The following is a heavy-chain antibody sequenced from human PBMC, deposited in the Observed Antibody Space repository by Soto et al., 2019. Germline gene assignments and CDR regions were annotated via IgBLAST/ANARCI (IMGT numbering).Heavy chain of an antibody. J-gene: IGHJ4*02. CDR1: GFTFGSYW. CDR3: ARAGYCGPGCYYYFDY. Sequence: EVQLAESGGGLVQPGGSLRLSCAVSGFTFGSYWMNWVRPIPGKGLEWVAYIKPDGSATYYVDSVKGRFTISRDNAKNSLYLQMNSLRVEDTSVYYCARAGYCGPGCYYYFDYWGQGTLVTVSS. D-gene: IGHD2-21*02. CDR2: IKPDGSAT. V-gene: IGHV3-7*01.